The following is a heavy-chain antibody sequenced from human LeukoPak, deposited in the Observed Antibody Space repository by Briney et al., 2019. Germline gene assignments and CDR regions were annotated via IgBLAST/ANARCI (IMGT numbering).Heavy chain of an antibody. CDR3: ARHYDILTGYYRGWFDP. CDR1: GGSISSYY. J-gene: IGHJ5*02. Sequence: ASETLSLTCTVSGGSISSYYWSWIRQPPGKGLEWIGYIYYSGSTNYNPSLKSRVTISVDTSKNQFSLKLSSVTAADTAVYYCARHYDILTGYYRGWFDPWGQGTLVTVSS. CDR2: IYYSGST. D-gene: IGHD3-9*01. V-gene: IGHV4-59*12.